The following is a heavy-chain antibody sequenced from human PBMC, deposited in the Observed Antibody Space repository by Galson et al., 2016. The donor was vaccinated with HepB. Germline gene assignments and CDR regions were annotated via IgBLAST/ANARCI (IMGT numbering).Heavy chain of an antibody. CDR3: AKDATAAPAPYNYFDP. CDR1: GFTFSSYA. J-gene: IGHJ5*02. D-gene: IGHD5-24*01. Sequence: SLRLSCAASGFTFSSYAMGWVRQAPGRGLEWVSGISGSGGSTKYADSVKGRFTISRDNSKTTLYLQRNSLSAEATAVYYCAKDATAAPAPYNYFDPWVQGTLVTVSS. CDR2: ISGSGGST. V-gene: IGHV3-23*01.